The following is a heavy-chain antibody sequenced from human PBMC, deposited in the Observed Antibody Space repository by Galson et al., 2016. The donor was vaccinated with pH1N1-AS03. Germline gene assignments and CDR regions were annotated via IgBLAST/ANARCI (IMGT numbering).Heavy chain of an antibody. Sequence: ETLSLTCLVSGASLISSDFYWGWVRQSPGQAPEWIGSVHHTGSTYYSPPLKTRLTISVDTSNNQFSLRLTSATAADTALYYCVRDRKYGGYFDYWGQGALVTVSS. CDR2: VHHTGST. J-gene: IGHJ4*02. CDR3: VRDRKYGGYFDY. V-gene: IGHV4-39*07. D-gene: IGHD4/OR15-4a*01. CDR1: GASLISSDFY.